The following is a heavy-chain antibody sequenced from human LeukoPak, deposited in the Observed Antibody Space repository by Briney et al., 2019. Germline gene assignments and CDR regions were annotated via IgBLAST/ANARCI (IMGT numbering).Heavy chain of an antibody. CDR2: IIPIFGTA. CDR1: GGTFSSYA. J-gene: IGHJ4*02. V-gene: IGHV1-69*05. Sequence: SVMVSCKASGGTFSSYAISWVRQAPGQGLEWMGGIIPIFGTANYAQKFQGRVTITTDESTSTAYVELSSLRSEDTAVYYCARGTAAAGPLFFDYWGQGTLVTVSS. D-gene: IGHD6-13*01. CDR3: ARGTAAAGPLFFDY.